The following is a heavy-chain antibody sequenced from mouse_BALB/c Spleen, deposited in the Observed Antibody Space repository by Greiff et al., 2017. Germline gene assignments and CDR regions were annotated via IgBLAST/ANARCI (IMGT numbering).Heavy chain of an antibody. CDR2: ISSGGGST. J-gene: IGHJ3*01. Sequence: EVQRVESGGGLVKPGGSLKLSCAASGFAFSSYDMSWVRQTPEKRLEWVAYISSGGGSTYYPDTVKGRFTISRDNAKNTLYLQMSSLKSEDTAMYYCARLGDDGAWFAYWGQGTLVTVSA. V-gene: IGHV5-12-1*01. CDR1: GFAFSSYD. CDR3: ARLGDDGAWFAY. D-gene: IGHD2-12*01.